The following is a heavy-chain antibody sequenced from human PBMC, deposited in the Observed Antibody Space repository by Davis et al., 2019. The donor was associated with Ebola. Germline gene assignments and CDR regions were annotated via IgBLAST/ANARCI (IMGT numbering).Heavy chain of an antibody. Sequence: SETLSLTCTVSGASITDEFSYWIWIRQPPGEGLEWIGYISYTDVTYYNPSLKSRLTISGDTSKNQFSLNVNSVTAADTAVYYCARGFDYSHYYYWVFDVWGQGTTVTVSS. D-gene: IGHD4-11*01. CDR3: ARGFDYSHYYYWVFDV. V-gene: IGHV4-30-4*01. CDR2: ISYTDVT. J-gene: IGHJ6*02. CDR1: GASITDEFSY.